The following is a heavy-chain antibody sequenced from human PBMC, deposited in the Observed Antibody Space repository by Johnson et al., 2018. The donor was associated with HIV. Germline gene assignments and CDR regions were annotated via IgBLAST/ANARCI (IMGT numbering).Heavy chain of an antibody. Sequence: VQLVESGGGVVQPGGSLRLSCAASGFTFSSYGMHWVRQAPGKGLEWVAVISYDGSNKYYADSVKGRFTISRDNSKNTLYLQMNSLRAEDTAVYYCARERPGSGYDWGDAFDIWGQGTMVTVSS. V-gene: IGHV3-30*19. CDR3: ARERPGSGYDWGDAFDI. J-gene: IGHJ3*02. CDR1: GFTFSSYG. D-gene: IGHD5-12*01. CDR2: ISYDGSNK.